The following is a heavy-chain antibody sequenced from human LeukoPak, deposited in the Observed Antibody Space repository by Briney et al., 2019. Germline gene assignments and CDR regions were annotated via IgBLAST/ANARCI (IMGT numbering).Heavy chain of an antibody. D-gene: IGHD6-13*01. V-gene: IGHV1-18*01. CDR2: ISAYNGNT. J-gene: IGHJ4*02. CDR1: GYTFTSYG. Sequence: ASVKVSCKASGYTFTSYGISWVRQAPGQGLERMGWISAYNGNTNYAQKLQGRVTMTTDTSTSTAYMELRSLRSDDTAVYYCARASSSSWYFLGPDYWGQGTLVTVSS. CDR3: ARASSSSWYFLGPDY.